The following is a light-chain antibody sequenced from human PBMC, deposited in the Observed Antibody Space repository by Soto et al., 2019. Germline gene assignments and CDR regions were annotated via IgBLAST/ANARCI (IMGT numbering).Light chain of an antibody. J-gene: IGKJ1*01. CDR3: QQYNYWPRT. CDR2: GAS. Sequence: EIVMTQSPATLSVSPGERANLSCRASQSVSSNLAWYQQKPGQAPRLLIYGASTRATGIPARFSGSGSGTEFTLTISSLQSEDFAVYYCQQYNYWPRTFGQGTKVDIK. CDR1: QSVSSN. V-gene: IGKV3-15*01.